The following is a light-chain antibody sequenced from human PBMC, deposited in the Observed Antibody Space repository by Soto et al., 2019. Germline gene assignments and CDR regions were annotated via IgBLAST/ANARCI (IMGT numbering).Light chain of an antibody. CDR1: TGVVTSGHY. J-gene: IGLJ2*01. CDR3: LLCDSGARV. CDR2: DTA. V-gene: IGLV7-46*01. Sequence: QAVVTQEPSLTVSPGGTVTLTCGSSTGVVTSGHYPYWFQQKPGQAPRTLIYDTANKHSWTPARFSGSLLGGKAALTLSGAQPEDEAEYYCLLCDSGARVFGGGTEVTVL.